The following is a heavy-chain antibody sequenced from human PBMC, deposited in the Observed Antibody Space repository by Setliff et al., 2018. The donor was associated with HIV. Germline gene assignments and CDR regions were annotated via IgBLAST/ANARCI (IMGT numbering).Heavy chain of an antibody. CDR3: VRHDDRTHMNVIKGFDI. CDR2: IHYSGNT. Sequence: PSETLSLTCTVSGGSISSGGYYWSWIRHHPGKGLEWIGYIHYSGNTYYNPSLKSRVTVSVDTSKNHFSLHLSSVTAADTAVYYCVRHDDRTHMNVIKGFDIWGQGTMVTVSS. D-gene: IGHD3-10*01. V-gene: IGHV4-39*01. CDR1: GGSISSGGYY. J-gene: IGHJ3*02.